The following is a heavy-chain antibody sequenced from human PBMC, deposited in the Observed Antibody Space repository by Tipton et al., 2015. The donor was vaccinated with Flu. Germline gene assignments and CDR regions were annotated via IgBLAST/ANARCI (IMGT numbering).Heavy chain of an antibody. D-gene: IGHD4-11*01. Sequence: LRLSCSVYGGSFSGYYWTWIRQSPGKGLEWIGEINHSGSTQYNPSLKSRVTISMGASKSQFTLRLSSVTAADTALYYCARRDYSNYVSEPKNWFDPWGQGTLVTVSS. J-gene: IGHJ5*02. CDR3: ARRDYSNYVSEPKNWFDP. V-gene: IGHV4-34*01. CDR2: INHSGST. CDR1: GGSFSGYY.